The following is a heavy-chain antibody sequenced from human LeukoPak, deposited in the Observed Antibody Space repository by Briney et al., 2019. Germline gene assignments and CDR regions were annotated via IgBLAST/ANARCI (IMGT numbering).Heavy chain of an antibody. CDR2: IDTTTSYI. CDR3: ARGRSITLLRGVAMSDGFDI. D-gene: IGHD3-10*01. CDR1: GFTFSTYS. J-gene: IGHJ3*02. V-gene: IGHV3-21*01. Sequence: PGGSLRLSCAASGFTFSTYSMNWVRQAPGKGLEWVSFIDTTTSYIYYGDSVEGRFTISRDNAKNSLYLQMNGLRAEDTAVYYCARGRSITLLRGVAMSDGFDIWGQGAMVTVSS.